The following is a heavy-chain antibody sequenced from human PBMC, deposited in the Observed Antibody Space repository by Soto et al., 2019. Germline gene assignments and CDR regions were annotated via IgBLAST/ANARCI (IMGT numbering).Heavy chain of an antibody. V-gene: IGHV3-53*01. D-gene: IGHD1-26*01. CDR1: GFTVSNNY. Sequence: PGGSLRLSCAASGFTVSNNYMSWVRQAPGKGLEWVSVIYSGGSTYYADSVKGRFTISRDNSKNTLYLQMNSLGAEDTAVYYCARLTNSGSYSHRRFDYWGQGTLVTVSS. CDR3: ARLTNSGSYSHRRFDY. CDR2: IYSGGST. J-gene: IGHJ4*02.